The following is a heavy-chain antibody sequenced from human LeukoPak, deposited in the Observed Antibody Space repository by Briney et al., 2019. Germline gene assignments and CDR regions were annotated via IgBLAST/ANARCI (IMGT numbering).Heavy chain of an antibody. D-gene: IGHD5-18*01. V-gene: IGHV3-53*01. CDR2: LYIGGNT. J-gene: IGHJ4*02. Sequence: GGSLRLSCAASGLTVSSNYMNWVRQAPGKGLEWVSALYIGGNTYYADSVRGRFTISRDNSKNTLYLQMNSLRAEDTAIYYCTTAAGYNYGQYWGQGTLVTVSS. CDR1: GLTVSSNY. CDR3: TTAAGYNYGQY.